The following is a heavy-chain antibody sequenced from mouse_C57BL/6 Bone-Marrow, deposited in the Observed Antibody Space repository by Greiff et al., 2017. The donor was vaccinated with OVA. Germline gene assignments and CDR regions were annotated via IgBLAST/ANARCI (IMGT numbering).Heavy chain of an antibody. D-gene: IGHD4-1*01. CDR3: ARRGTGDWYFDV. Sequence: QVQLQQSGAELVKPGASVKMSCKASGYTFTSYWITWVKQRPGQGLEWIGDIYPGSGSTDYNEKFKSKATLTVDTSSSTAYMQLSSLTSEDSAVYYCARRGTGDWYFDVWGTGTTVTVSS. CDR1: GYTFTSYW. J-gene: IGHJ1*03. V-gene: IGHV1-55*01. CDR2: IYPGSGST.